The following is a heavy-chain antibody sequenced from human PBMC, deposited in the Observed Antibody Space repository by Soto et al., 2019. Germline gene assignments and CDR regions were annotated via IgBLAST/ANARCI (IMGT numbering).Heavy chain of an antibody. D-gene: IGHD3-3*01. CDR2: IDGDDDK. V-gene: IGHV2-70*01. Sequence: SGPTLVNPTQTLTLTCTFSGFSLRSTGMCVSWIRQPPGKALEWLALIDGDDDKYYSTSLETRLTIPKDTSKNQVVLTMTNMDPVDTATYYCARTTVARSGCFFDSWGQGTLVTVSS. J-gene: IGHJ4*02. CDR1: GFSLRSTGMC. CDR3: ARTTVARSGCFFDS.